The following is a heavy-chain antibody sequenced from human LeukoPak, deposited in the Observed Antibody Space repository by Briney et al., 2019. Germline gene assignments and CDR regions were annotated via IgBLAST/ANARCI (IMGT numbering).Heavy chain of an antibody. CDR3: ASRRGVYRDWFDP. CDR1: GFTFSSYW. J-gene: IGHJ5*02. Sequence: PGGSLRLSCAASGFTFSSYWMHWVRQAPGKGLVWVSRINSDGSSTRYADFVKGRFTISRDNAKNTVHLQMNSLRAEDTAVYYCASRRGVYRDWFDPWGQGTLVTVSS. D-gene: IGHD3-10*01. V-gene: IGHV3-74*01. CDR2: INSDGSST.